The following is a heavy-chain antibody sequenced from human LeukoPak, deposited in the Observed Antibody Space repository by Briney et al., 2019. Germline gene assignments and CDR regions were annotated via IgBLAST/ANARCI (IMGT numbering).Heavy chain of an antibody. J-gene: IGHJ4*02. CDR3: ATSKYSGSY. CDR1: GFTFDDHS. Sequence: GGSLRLSCAASGFTFDDHSMHWVRQAPGKGLEWVSGISWNSGSIGYADSVKGRFTISRDNAKNSLYLQMNSLRAEDTAVYYCATSKYSGSYWGQGTLVTVSS. D-gene: IGHD1-26*01. V-gene: IGHV3-9*01. CDR2: ISWNSGSI.